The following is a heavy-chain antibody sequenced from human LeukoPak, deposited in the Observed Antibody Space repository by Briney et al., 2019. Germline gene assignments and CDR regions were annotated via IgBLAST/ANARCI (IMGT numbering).Heavy chain of an antibody. J-gene: IGHJ4*02. CDR1: GFTFSNYY. D-gene: IGHD1-26*01. CDR3: AKELATGVGATDS. Sequence: ASVKVSCKASGFTFSNYYMHWVRQAPGQGLEWVGIIDPRGHRPTYAQNLQGRVSMTRDTSTSTAYMELGNLRSEDTAVYYCAKELATGVGATDSWGQGTLVTVSS. CDR2: IDPRGHRP. V-gene: IGHV1-46*04.